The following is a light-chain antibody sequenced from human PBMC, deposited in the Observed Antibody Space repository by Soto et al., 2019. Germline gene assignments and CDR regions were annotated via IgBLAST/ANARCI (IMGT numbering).Light chain of an antibody. CDR3: CSYAGSYPFV. J-gene: IGLJ1*01. CDR1: SSDVGGYNY. CDR2: DVS. Sequence: QSALTQPRSVSGSPGQSVTISCTGASSDVGGYNYVSWYQQHPGKAPKLMIYDVSKRPPGVPDRFSGSKSGNTASLTISGLPPEDEADYYCCSYAGSYPFVFGTGTKLTVL. V-gene: IGLV2-11*01.